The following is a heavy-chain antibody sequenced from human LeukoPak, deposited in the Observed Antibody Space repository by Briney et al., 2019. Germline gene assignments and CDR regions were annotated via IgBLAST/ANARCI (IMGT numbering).Heavy chain of an antibody. CDR1: GFAFSSYG. Sequence: GGSLRLSCAASGFAFSSYGMHWVRQAPGKGLEWVAFIRYDGSNKYYADSVKGRFTISRDNSKNTLYLQMTSLRAEDTAVYYFAKDAQQLVFGYYFDYWGQGNLVTVSS. CDR2: IRYDGSNK. D-gene: IGHD6-6*01. V-gene: IGHV3-30*02. J-gene: IGHJ4*02. CDR3: AKDAQQLVFGYYFDY.